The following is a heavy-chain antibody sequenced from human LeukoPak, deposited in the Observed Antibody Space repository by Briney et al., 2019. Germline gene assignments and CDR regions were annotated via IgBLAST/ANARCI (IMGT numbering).Heavy chain of an antibody. Sequence: PGRSLRLSCAASGLTFSSYGMHWVRQAPGKGLEWVAVIWYDGSNKYFGDSVKGRFTISRDNSKNTLYLQMNSLRAEDTAVYYCAKTGRYCSGGSCLYYSDHWGQGALVTVSS. J-gene: IGHJ4*02. V-gene: IGHV3-33*06. CDR1: GLTFSSYG. CDR3: AKTGRYCSGGSCLYYSDH. D-gene: IGHD2-15*01. CDR2: IWYDGSNK.